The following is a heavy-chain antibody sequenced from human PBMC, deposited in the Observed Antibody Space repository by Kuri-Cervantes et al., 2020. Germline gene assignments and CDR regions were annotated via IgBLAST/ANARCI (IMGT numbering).Heavy chain of an antibody. D-gene: IGHD5-18*01. J-gene: IGHJ5*02. CDR2: IYYSGGT. CDR1: GGSVSSGSYY. V-gene: IGHV4-61*01. CDR3: ARGYSYGWRWFDP. Sequence: SETLSLTCTVSGGSVSSGSYYWSWIRQPPGKGLEWIGYIYYSGGTNYNPSLKSRVTISVDTSKNQFSLKLTSVTAANTAVYYCARGYSYGWRWFDPWGQGTLVTVSS.